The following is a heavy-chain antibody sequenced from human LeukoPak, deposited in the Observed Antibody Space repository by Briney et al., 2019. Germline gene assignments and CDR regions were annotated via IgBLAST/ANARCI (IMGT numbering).Heavy chain of an antibody. Sequence: SETLSPTCTVSGGSISSYCWTWIRQPAGKGLEWIGRIYTSGTTNYNPSLKSRVTMSVDTSKNQFSLNLTSVTAADTAVYYCARDSSTWRSFDYWGQGTLVTVSS. CDR3: ARDSSTWRSFDY. CDR1: GGSISSYC. J-gene: IGHJ4*02. V-gene: IGHV4-4*07. CDR2: IYTSGTT. D-gene: IGHD6-13*01.